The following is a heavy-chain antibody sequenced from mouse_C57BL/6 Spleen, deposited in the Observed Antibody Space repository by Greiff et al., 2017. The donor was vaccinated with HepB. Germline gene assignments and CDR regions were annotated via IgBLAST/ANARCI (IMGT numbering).Heavy chain of an antibody. D-gene: IGHD2-4*01. V-gene: IGHV2-2*01. CDR1: GFSLTSYG. CDR2: IWSGGST. J-gene: IGHJ4*01. CDR3: AREGLRRDYAMDY. Sequence: VKLKQSGPGLVQPSQSLSITCTVSGFSLTSYGVHWVRQSPGKGLEWLGVIWSGGSTDYNAAFISRLSISKDNSKSQVFFKMNSLQADDTAIYYCAREGLRRDYAMDYWGQGTSVTVSS.